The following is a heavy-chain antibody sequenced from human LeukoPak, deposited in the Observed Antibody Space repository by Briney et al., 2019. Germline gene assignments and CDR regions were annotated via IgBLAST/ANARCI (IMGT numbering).Heavy chain of an antibody. CDR3: VRVPLVVVSGEALDAFDI. Sequence: SETLSLTCTVSGGSISSSSYFWAWIRQPPGKGLEWIGSIHYSGNTFYNPSLKSRVTISVDTSKNQFSLKLSSVTAADTAVYYCVRVPLVVVSGEALDAFDIWGQGTMVTVSS. D-gene: IGHD3-10*02. J-gene: IGHJ3*02. CDR2: IHYSGNT. CDR1: GGSISSSSYF. V-gene: IGHV4-39*07.